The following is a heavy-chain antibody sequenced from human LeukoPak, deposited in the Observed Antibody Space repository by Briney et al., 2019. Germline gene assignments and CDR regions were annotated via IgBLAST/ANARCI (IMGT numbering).Heavy chain of an antibody. Sequence: ASETLSLTCTVSGGSISSYYWSWIRQPAGKGLEWIGRIYTSRSTNYNRSLKSRVTMSVDTSKNQFSLKLSSVTAADTAVYYCARDYNWNVGAFDIWGQGTMVTVSS. CDR3: ARDYNWNVGAFDI. CDR1: GGSISSYY. V-gene: IGHV4-4*07. CDR2: IYTSRST. J-gene: IGHJ3*02. D-gene: IGHD1-1*01.